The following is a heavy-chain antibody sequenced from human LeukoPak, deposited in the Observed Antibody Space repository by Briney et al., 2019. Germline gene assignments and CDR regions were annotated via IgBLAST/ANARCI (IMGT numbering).Heavy chain of an antibody. D-gene: IGHD6-19*01. CDR2: INWNGGST. V-gene: IGHV3-20*04. CDR1: GFTFDDYG. Sequence: GGSLRLSCAASGFTFDDYGMSWVRQAPGKGLEWVSGINWNGGSTGYADSVKGRFTISRDNAKNSLYLQMNSLRAEDTAVYYCARTEGGVAGEGYYFDYWGQGTLVTVSS. J-gene: IGHJ4*02. CDR3: ARTEGGVAGEGYYFDY.